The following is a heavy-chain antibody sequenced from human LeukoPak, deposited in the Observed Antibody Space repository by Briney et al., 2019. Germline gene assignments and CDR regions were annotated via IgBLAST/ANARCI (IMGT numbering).Heavy chain of an antibody. CDR2: ISWNSGSI. D-gene: IGHD3-10*01. CDR3: AREATYYYGSGSDAFDI. Sequence: PGRSLRLSCAASGFTFDDYAMHWVRQAPGKGLEWVSGISWNSGSIGYADSVKGRFTISRDNAKNSLYLQMNSLRAEDTAVYYCAREATYYYGSGSDAFDIWGQGTMVTVSS. J-gene: IGHJ3*02. CDR1: GFTFDDYA. V-gene: IGHV3-9*01.